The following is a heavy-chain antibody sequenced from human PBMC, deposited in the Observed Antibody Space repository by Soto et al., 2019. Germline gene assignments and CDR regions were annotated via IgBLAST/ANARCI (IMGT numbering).Heavy chain of an antibody. CDR1: GYTFTRYD. V-gene: IGHV1-8*01. CDR3: ASGVGDNYYYYYGMDV. CDR2: MNPNSGNT. Sequence: GASVKVSFKASGYTFTRYDINWLRQATGQGLEWMGWMNPNSGNTGYAQKFQGGVTMTRNTSISTAYMELSSLRSEDTAVYYCASGVGDNYYYYYGMDVWGQGTTVTSP. J-gene: IGHJ6*02. D-gene: IGHD1-26*01.